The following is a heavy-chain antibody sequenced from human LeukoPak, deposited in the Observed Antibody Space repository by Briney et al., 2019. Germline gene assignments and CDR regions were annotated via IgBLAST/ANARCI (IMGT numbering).Heavy chain of an antibody. D-gene: IGHD6-13*01. Sequence: SETLSLTCTVSGGSIRSSSYYWGWIRQPPGKGLEWIGSIYYSGSTYYNPSLKSRVTISVDTSKNQFSLKLSSVTAADTAVYYCARESSQQLPYRYLNWFDPWGQGTLVTVSS. J-gene: IGHJ5*02. CDR2: IYYSGST. CDR3: ARESSQQLPYRYLNWFDP. V-gene: IGHV4-39*07. CDR1: GGSIRSSSYY.